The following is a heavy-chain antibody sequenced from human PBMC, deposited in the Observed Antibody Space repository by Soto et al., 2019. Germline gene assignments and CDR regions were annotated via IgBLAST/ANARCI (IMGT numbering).Heavy chain of an antibody. J-gene: IGHJ4*02. CDR2: IYSGGST. Sequence: GGSLRLSCAASGFTVSSNYMSWVRQAPGKGLEWVSVIYSGGSTYYADSVKGRFTISRDNSKNTLYLQMNSLRAEDTAVYYCARESYYYDSSGFDYWGQGTLVTVSS. V-gene: IGHV3-53*01. D-gene: IGHD3-22*01. CDR1: GFTVSSNY. CDR3: ARESYYYDSSGFDY.